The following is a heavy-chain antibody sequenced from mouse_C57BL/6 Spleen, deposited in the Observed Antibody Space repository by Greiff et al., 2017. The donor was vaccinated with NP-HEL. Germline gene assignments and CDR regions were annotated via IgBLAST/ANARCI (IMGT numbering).Heavy chain of an antibody. CDR3: ARNPYSNYEDYAMDY. V-gene: IGHV2-9-1*01. D-gene: IGHD2-5*01. CDR2: IWTGGGT. Sequence: QVQLKQSGPGLVAPSQSLSITCTVSGFSLTSYAISWVRQPPGKGLEWLGVIWTGGGTNYNSALKSRLSISKDNSKSQVFLKMNSLQTDDTARYYCARNPYSNYEDYAMDYWGQGTSVTVSS. J-gene: IGHJ4*01. CDR1: GFSLTSYA.